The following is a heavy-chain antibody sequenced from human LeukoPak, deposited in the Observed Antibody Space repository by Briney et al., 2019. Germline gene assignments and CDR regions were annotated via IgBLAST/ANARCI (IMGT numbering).Heavy chain of an antibody. Sequence: GGSLRLSCAASGFTFSDFYTSWIRQAPGKGLEWLSDISSSSTDTNYADSVKGRFTISRDNAKNSLFLQLNSLRAEDTAVYYCARKTYYYDSGSYSKSYYFDYWGQGTLVTVSS. CDR2: ISSSSTDT. CDR1: GFTFSDFY. D-gene: IGHD3-10*01. V-gene: IGHV3-11*06. J-gene: IGHJ4*02. CDR3: ARKTYYYDSGSYSKSYYFDY.